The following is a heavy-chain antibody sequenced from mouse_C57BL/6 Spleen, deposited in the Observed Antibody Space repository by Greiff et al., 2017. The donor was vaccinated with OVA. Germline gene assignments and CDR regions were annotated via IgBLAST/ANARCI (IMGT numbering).Heavy chain of an antibody. J-gene: IGHJ4*01. V-gene: IGHV1-53*01. CDR1: GYTFTSYW. CDR2: INPSNGGT. Sequence: QVQLQQPGTELVKPGASVKLSCKASGYTFTSYWMHWVKQRPGQGLEWIGNINPSNGGTNYNEQFKRQATLTVDKSSSTAYMQRRSLTSEDSAVYDSARSWDYGYDDAMDYWGQGTSVTVSS. D-gene: IGHD2-2*01. CDR3: ARSWDYGYDDAMDY.